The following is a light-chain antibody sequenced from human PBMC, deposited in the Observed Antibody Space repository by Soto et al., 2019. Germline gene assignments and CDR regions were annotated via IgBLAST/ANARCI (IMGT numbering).Light chain of an antibody. V-gene: IGKV3-20*01. Sequence: EIVLTQSPGTLSLSPGERATLSCRASQSVSSSYLAWYQQKPGQAPRLLIYGASSRATGIPERFSGSGSGTDFIPTISRLEPEDFAVYYCQQYCSSPPYTFGQGTKLEIK. J-gene: IGKJ2*01. CDR3: QQYCSSPPYT. CDR2: GAS. CDR1: QSVSSSY.